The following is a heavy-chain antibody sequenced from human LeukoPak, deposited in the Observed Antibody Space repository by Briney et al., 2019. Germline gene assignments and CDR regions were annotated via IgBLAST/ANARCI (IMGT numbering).Heavy chain of an antibody. V-gene: IGHV1-2*02. CDR2: INVNSGDT. CDR1: GSTFTGYY. J-gene: IGHJ4*02. D-gene: IGHD2/OR15-2a*01. Sequence: ASVKVSCKASGSTFTGYYLHWVRQAPGQGLEWMGWINVNSGDTNYAQKFQGRVTMTRDTSISTAYMELSRLRSDDTAVYYCARDGTFAMIDYWGQGTLVTVSS. CDR3: ARDGTFAMIDY.